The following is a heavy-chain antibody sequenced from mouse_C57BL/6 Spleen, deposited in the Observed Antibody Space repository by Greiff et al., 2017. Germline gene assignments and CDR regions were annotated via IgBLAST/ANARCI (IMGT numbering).Heavy chain of an antibody. J-gene: IGHJ3*01. D-gene: IGHD1-1*01. CDR3: ARDYYGSGLAWFAY. CDR2: ISDGGSYT. CDR1: GFTFSSYA. Sequence: EVKLVESGGGLVKPGGSLKLSCAASGFTFSSYAMSWVRQTPEKRLEWVATISDGGSYTYYPDNVKGRFTISRDNAKNNLYLQMSHLKSEDTAMYYCARDYYGSGLAWFAYWGQGTLVTVSA. V-gene: IGHV5-4*03.